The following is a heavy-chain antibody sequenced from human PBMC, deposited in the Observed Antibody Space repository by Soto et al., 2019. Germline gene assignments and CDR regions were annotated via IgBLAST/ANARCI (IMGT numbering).Heavy chain of an antibody. CDR2: IYWDDDK. CDR3: VSAPGELLALEH. D-gene: IGHD1-26*01. V-gene: IGHV2-5*04. J-gene: IGHJ1*01. CDR1: GFSLSTSGVG. Sequence: QIALKESGPTLVKPTQTLTVTCSFSGFSLSTSGVGVGWVRQPPGKALEWLALIYWDDDKRYSPSLNSSLTITKDTSKNQVVLRMTDVDPVDTGTYSCVSAPGELLALEHCGQGTLVTVSS.